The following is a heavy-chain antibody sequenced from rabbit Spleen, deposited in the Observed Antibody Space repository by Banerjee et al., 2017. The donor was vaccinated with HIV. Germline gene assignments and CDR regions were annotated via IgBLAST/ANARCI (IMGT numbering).Heavy chain of an antibody. Sequence: QEQLVESGGGLVQPEGSLTLTCTASGVSFSISSYMCWVRQAPGKGLEWIACIDSGSSSGFTYSATWAKGRFTCSKTSSTTVTLQMTSLTVADTATYFCARDTGSSFSSYGMDLWGPGTLVTVS. J-gene: IGHJ6*01. CDR3: ARDTGSSFSSYGMDL. CDR2: IDSGSSSGFT. D-gene: IGHD8-1*01. CDR1: GVSFSISSY. V-gene: IGHV1S45*01.